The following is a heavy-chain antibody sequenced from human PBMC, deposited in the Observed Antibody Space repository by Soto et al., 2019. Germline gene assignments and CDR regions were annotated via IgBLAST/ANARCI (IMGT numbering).Heavy chain of an antibody. CDR1: GYTFTSYA. Sequence: QVQLVQSGAEVKKPGASVKVSCKASGYTFTSYAMHWVRQAPGQRLEWMGWINAVNGNTTYSQKCQGRVTITRDTSASTAYMELSSLRSEDTAVYYWARDRGVGSSWECDPWGQGTLVTVSS. CDR3: ARDRGVGSSWECDP. J-gene: IGHJ5*02. CDR2: INAVNGNT. V-gene: IGHV1-3*01. D-gene: IGHD6-13*01.